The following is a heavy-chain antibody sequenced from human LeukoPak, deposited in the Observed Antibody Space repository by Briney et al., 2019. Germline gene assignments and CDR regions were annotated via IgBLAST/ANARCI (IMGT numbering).Heavy chain of an antibody. V-gene: IGHV3-64*01. CDR1: GFTFSSYA. CDR2: ISSNGGST. Sequence: PGGSLRLSCAASGFTFSSYAMHWVRQAPGKGLEYVSAISSNGGSTYYANSVKGRFTISRDNSKNTLYLQMGSLRAEDMAVYYCARRGTSSSWAHFDYWGQGTLVTVSS. CDR3: ARRGTSSSWAHFDY. D-gene: IGHD6-13*01. J-gene: IGHJ4*02.